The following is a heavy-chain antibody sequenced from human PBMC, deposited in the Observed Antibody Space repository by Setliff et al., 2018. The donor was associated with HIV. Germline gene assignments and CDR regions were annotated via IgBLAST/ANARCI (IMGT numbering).Heavy chain of an antibody. J-gene: IGHJ3*02. D-gene: IGHD3-16*01. V-gene: IGHV4-30-4*08. CDR2: IYYSGST. Sequence: PSETLSLTCTVSGGSISSAAYYWSWIRQHPGKGLEWIGHIYYSGSTNYNPSLKSRLTISVDRSKNQFSLKLRSVTAADTATYYCARYVAYDEDDFDIWGQGTMVTVSS. CDR1: GGSISSAAYY. CDR3: ARYVAYDEDDFDI.